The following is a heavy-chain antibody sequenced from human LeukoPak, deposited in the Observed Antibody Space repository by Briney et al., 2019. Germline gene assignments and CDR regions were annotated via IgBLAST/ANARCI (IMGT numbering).Heavy chain of an antibody. CDR1: GSSITTDFY. Sequence: PSETLSLTCSVSGSSITTDFYWAWIRQPPGTGLEWIADTWHTGSAYFNPSLKSRVTMSVDTSKNQLSLRLTSVTAADTAVYFCSRRKYAYDRNGFYTENFFDTWGLGTLVTVSS. D-gene: IGHD3-22*01. CDR2: TWHTGSA. V-gene: IGHV4-38-2*01. J-gene: IGHJ4*02. CDR3: SRRKYAYDRNGFYTENFFDT.